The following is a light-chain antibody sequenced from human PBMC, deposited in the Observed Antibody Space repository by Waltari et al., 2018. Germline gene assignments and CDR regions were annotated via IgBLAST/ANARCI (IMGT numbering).Light chain of an antibody. CDR3: QQFRA. CDR1: QGISSA. Sequence: AIQLTQSPSSLSASVGDRVTITCRASQGISSALAWYQQKLGKAPKLLIYDASSLESGVTSRFSGSGSGTDFTLTISSLQPEDFATYYCQQFRAFGPGTKVDIK. CDR2: DAS. V-gene: IGKV1-13*02. J-gene: IGKJ3*01.